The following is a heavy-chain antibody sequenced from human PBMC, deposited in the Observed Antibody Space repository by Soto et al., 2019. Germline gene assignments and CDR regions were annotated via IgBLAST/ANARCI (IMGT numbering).Heavy chain of an antibody. J-gene: IGHJ6*02. D-gene: IGHD1-26*01. CDR2: IYPGDSDT. CDR1: GYSFTSYW. CDR3: ARMGRGELNYYYGMDV. Sequence: PGESLKISCKGSGYSFTSYWIGWVRQMPGKGLEWMGIIYPGDSDTRYSPSFQGQVTISADKSISTAYLQWDSLRAEDMAVYYCARMGRGELNYYYGMDVWGQGTTVTVSS. V-gene: IGHV5-51*01.